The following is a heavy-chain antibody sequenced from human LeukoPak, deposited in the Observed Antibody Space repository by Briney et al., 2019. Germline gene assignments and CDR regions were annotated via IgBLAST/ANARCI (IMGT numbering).Heavy chain of an antibody. J-gene: IGHJ4*02. V-gene: IGHV1-2*02. D-gene: IGHD5-12*01. Sequence: ASVKVSCKASGYTFTDYYMFWVRQAPGQGLEWMGWINPNSGGTNYAQKFQGRVTMTRDTSISTAYMELSRLRSDDTAVYYCARLGRLATILDYWGQGTLVTVSS. CDR1: GYTFTDYY. CDR2: INPNSGGT. CDR3: ARLGRLATILDY.